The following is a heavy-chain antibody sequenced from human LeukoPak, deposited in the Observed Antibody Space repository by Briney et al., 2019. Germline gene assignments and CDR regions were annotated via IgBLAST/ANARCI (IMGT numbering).Heavy chain of an antibody. V-gene: IGHV4-61*02. D-gene: IGHD3-10*01. CDR3: AREGIREIPSLDF. Sequence: SETLSLTCTVSGASISSTFYSWTWIRQPAGQGLEFIGRFSISGSPNYNPSLKSRVNISMDTSKNQFSLRLTSVTAADTAIYFCAREGIREIPSLDFWGQGTLVTVSS. J-gene: IGHJ4*02. CDR2: FSISGSP. CDR1: GASISSTFYS.